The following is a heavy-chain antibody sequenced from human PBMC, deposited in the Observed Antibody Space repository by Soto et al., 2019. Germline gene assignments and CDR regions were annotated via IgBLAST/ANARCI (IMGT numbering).Heavy chain of an antibody. CDR3: ARDGNYDSSGQLDS. J-gene: IGHJ4*02. D-gene: IGHD3-22*01. CDR2: MWYDGSNK. CDR1: GFTFSSYG. Sequence: GGSLRLSCAASGFTFSSYGMHWVRQAPGKGLGWVAVMWYDGSNKYYADSGKGRFTISRDNSKNTLYRQMNSLRAEGTAVYYCARDGNYDSSGQLDSWGQGTLVTVSA. V-gene: IGHV3-33*01.